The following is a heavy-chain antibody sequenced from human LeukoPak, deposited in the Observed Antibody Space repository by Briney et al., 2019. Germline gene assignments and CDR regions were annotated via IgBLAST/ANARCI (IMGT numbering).Heavy chain of an antibody. CDR2: IWYDGSNK. Sequence: PGRSLRLSCAASGFTFSSYGMHWVRQAPGKGLEWVAVIWYDGSNKYYADSVKGRFTISRDNSKNTLYLQMNSLRAEDTAVYYCAKVSYSNDYYYYYYYMDVWGKGTTVTVSS. CDR3: AKVSYSNDYYYYYYYMDV. V-gene: IGHV3-33*06. CDR1: GFTFSSYG. J-gene: IGHJ6*03. D-gene: IGHD4-11*01.